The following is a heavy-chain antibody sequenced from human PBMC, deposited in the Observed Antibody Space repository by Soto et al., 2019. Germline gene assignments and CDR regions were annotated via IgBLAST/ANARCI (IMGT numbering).Heavy chain of an antibody. CDR1: GFTFNNYG. Sequence: EVQLVESGGGLVQPWGSLDPPLAGPGFTFNNYGLHWVPQATGKSQELGPGFVSVGDTFYSGSVEGRFPIPRENVKNPLYLQMNSLRAGDTAVYYCVRGGYCSGGYCYAYHWDHWGQGTLVTVSS. CDR2: FVSVGDT. J-gene: IGHJ4*02. V-gene: IGHV3-13*04. D-gene: IGHD2-15*01. CDR3: VRGGYCSGGYCYAYHWDH.